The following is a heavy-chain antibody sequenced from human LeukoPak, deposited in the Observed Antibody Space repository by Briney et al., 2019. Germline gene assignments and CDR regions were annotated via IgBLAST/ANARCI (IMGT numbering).Heavy chain of an antibody. CDR3: ARDTYPEGWGLHYYFDY. CDR1: GYTFTGYY. D-gene: IGHD1-26*01. V-gene: IGHV1-2*02. Sequence: GASVKVSCKASGYTFTGYYMHWVRQAPGQGLEWMGWINPNSGGTNYAQKFQGRVTMTRDTSISTAYMELSRLRSDDTAVYYCARDTYPEGWGLHYYFDYWGQGTLVTVSS. J-gene: IGHJ4*02. CDR2: INPNSGGT.